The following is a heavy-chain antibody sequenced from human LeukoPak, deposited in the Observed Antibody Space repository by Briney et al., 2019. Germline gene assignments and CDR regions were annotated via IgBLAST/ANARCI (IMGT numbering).Heavy chain of an antibody. D-gene: IGHD2-21*01. Sequence: PGGSLRLSCAASGFTFSTYDMHWVRQATGKGLEWVSSIGTAGDTYYPGSVKGRFTISREDAKNSLYLQMNSLRAGDTAVYYCAAVSYLAFDIWGQGTMVTVSS. CDR2: IGTAGDT. CDR3: AAVSYLAFDI. V-gene: IGHV3-13*01. J-gene: IGHJ3*02. CDR1: GFTFSTYD.